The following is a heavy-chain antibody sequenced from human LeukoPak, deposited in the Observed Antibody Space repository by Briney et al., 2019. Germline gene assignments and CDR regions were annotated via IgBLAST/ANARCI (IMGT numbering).Heavy chain of an antibody. CDR1: GGSFSGSY. V-gene: IGHV4-59*01. CDR2: IHYSGST. D-gene: IGHD5-12*01. Sequence: SETLSLTCAVYGGSFSGSYWSWMRRAPGKRLEWIGNIHYSGSTNYNPSLQSRVTISIDTAKNQFSLRLTSVTAADSAVYYCVREANLWGQGILVTVSS. CDR3: VREANL. J-gene: IGHJ5*02.